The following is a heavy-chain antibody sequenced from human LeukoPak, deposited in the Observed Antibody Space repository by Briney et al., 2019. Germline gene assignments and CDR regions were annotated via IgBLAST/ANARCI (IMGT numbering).Heavy chain of an antibody. CDR2: IYTSGTP. CDR1: GGSISSNSYF. Sequence: PSQTLSLTCTVSGGSISSNSYFWSWIRQPAGKGLEWIGRIYTSGTPSYSPSLRSRVTISIDTSKNQFSLSLNSVTAADTAVYYCATSITSRPNWFDPWGQGTLVTVSS. V-gene: IGHV4-61*02. D-gene: IGHD3-10*01. CDR3: ATSITSRPNWFDP. J-gene: IGHJ5*02.